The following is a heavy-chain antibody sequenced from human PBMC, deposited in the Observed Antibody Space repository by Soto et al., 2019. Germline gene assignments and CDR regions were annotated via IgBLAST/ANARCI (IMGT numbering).Heavy chain of an antibody. V-gene: IGHV1-3*01. CDR3: ARDYGYSRRGIGY. Sequence: KFQGRVTITRDTSASTAYMELSSLRSEDTAVYYCARDYGYSRRGIGYWGQGTLVTVSS. D-gene: IGHD5-18*01. J-gene: IGHJ4*02.